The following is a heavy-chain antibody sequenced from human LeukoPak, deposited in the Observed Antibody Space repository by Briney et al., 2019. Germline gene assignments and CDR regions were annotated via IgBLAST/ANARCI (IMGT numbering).Heavy chain of an antibody. Sequence: PSETLSLTCAVYGGSFSGYYWSWIRQPPGKGLEWIGEINHSGSTNYNPSLKSQVTISVDTSKNQFSLKLSSVTAADTAVYYCARVSSWYWRVDYWGQGTLVTVSS. CDR1: GGSFSGYY. CDR2: INHSGST. V-gene: IGHV4-34*01. CDR3: ARVSSWYWRVDY. D-gene: IGHD2-15*01. J-gene: IGHJ4*02.